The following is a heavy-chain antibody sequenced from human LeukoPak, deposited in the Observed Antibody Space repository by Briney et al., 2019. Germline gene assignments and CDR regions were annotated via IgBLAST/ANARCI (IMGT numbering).Heavy chain of an antibody. CDR1: GGSISRYY. J-gene: IGHJ4*02. CDR3: ARGYNILTGYYYFDF. V-gene: IGHV4-4*07. Sequence: PSETLSLTCTVSGGSISRYYWSWIRQPAGKGLEWIGRIYSSGSTNYSPSLKSRVTMSVDTSKNQFSLKLTSVTAADTAVYYCARGYNILTGYYYFDFWGQGTLVTVSS. D-gene: IGHD3-9*01. CDR2: IYSSGST.